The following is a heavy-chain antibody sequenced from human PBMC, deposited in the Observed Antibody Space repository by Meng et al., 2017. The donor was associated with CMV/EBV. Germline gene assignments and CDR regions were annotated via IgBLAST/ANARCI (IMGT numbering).Heavy chain of an antibody. CDR3: ARPLWSGYYYGMDV. J-gene: IGHJ6*02. D-gene: IGHD3-3*01. Sequence: GGSLRLSCAASGFTFSSYWMHWVRQAPGKGLVWVSRITSDGSSTSYADSVKGRFTISRDNAKNTLYLQMNSLRAEDTAVYYCARPLWSGYYYGMDVWGQGTTVTVSS. CDR2: ITSDGSST. V-gene: IGHV3-74*01. CDR1: GFTFSSYW.